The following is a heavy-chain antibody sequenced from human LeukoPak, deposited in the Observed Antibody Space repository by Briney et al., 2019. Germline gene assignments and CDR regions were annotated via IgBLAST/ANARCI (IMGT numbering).Heavy chain of an antibody. Sequence: SETLSLTCTVSGGSISSYYWSWIRQPPGKGLEWIGYIYYSGSTNYNPSLKSRVTISVDTSKNQFSLKLSSVTAADTAVYYCARGLSSSSLGYSYYYYMDVWGKGTTVTVSS. V-gene: IGHV4-59*01. J-gene: IGHJ6*03. D-gene: IGHD6-6*01. CDR1: GGSISSYY. CDR2: IYYSGST. CDR3: ARGLSSSSLGYSYYYYMDV.